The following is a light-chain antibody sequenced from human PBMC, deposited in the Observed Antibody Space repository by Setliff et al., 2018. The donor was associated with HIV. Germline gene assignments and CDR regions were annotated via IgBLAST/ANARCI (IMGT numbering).Light chain of an antibody. CDR2: EVS. J-gene: IGLJ1*01. Sequence: ALAQPASVSGSPGQSITISCIGTSSDVGGYNYVSWYQQHPGKVPKLMIYEVSNRPSGVSNRFSGSKSGNTASLTISGLQAEDEAYYYCMSYTSSSTLVFGTGTKVTVL. V-gene: IGLV2-14*01. CDR1: SSDVGGYNY. CDR3: MSYTSSSTLV.